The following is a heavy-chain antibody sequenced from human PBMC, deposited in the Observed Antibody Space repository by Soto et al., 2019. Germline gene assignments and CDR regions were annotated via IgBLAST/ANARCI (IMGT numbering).Heavy chain of an antibody. D-gene: IGHD6-13*01. J-gene: IGHJ3*01. Sequence: QVQLVQSGAEVKKPGSSVKVSCKASGGTFSSYAISWVRQAPGQGVEWMGGIIPIFGRANYAQMFQGRVTFPVEEYTRTVYMELSSLRSEDTAVYYCARAWAAAGTTGDAFHLWGQGTMVTVSS. V-gene: IGHV1-69*01. CDR3: ARAWAAAGTTGDAFHL. CDR2: IIPIFGRA. CDR1: GGTFSSYA.